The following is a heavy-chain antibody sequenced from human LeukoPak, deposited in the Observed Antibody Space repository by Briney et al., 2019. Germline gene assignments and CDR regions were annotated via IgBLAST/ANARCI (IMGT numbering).Heavy chain of an antibody. Sequence: PGGSLRLSCAASGFTFSSYSMNWVRQAPGKGLEWVSYISSSSSTIYYADSVKGRFTISRDNAKNSLYLQMNSLRAEDTAVYYCARTYSSSWTDAFDIWGQGTMVTVSS. CDR2: ISSSSSTI. CDR3: ARTYSSSWTDAFDI. J-gene: IGHJ3*02. D-gene: IGHD6-13*01. CDR1: GFTFSSYS. V-gene: IGHV3-48*01.